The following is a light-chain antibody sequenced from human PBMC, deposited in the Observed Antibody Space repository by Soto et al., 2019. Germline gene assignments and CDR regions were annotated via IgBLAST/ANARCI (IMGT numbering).Light chain of an antibody. CDR3: QQRAIWPLT. J-gene: IGKJ4*01. Sequence: EIVLTQSPATVSLSPGERATLSCRASQSISRYLAWYQQKPGQAPRLLIYDASNRATGIPARFSGSGSGTDFTLTVSSLEPEDFAVYYCQQRAIWPLTFGGWTKVEIK. V-gene: IGKV3-11*01. CDR2: DAS. CDR1: QSISRY.